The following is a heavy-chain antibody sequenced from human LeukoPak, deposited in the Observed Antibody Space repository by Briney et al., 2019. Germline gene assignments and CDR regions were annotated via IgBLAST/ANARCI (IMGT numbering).Heavy chain of an antibody. CDR3: ARGREMATISPYYFDY. J-gene: IGHJ4*02. V-gene: IGHV4-34*01. Sequence: SETLSLTCAAYGGSFSGYYRSWIRQPPGKGLEWIGEINHSGSTNYNPSLKSRVTISVDTSKNQFSLKLSSVTAADTAVYYCARGREMATISPYYFDYWGQGTLVPVSS. D-gene: IGHD5-12*01. CDR2: INHSGST. CDR1: GGSFSGYY.